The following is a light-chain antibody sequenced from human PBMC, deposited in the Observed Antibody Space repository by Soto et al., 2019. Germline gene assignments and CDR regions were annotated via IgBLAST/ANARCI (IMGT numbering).Light chain of an antibody. CDR2: AAS. CDR3: QQYSSYWT. Sequence: DIQRTQSPSSLSASVGDRVTITCRASQSISGYLNWYQKKSGQAPRLLMYAASTMQSGVPSRFSGSGSGTDFTLTISSLQPDDFATYYCQQYSSYWTFGQGTKVDIK. J-gene: IGKJ1*01. CDR1: QSISGY. V-gene: IGKV1-5*01.